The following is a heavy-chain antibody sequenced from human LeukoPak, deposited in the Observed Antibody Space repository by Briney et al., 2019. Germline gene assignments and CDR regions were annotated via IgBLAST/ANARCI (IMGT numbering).Heavy chain of an antibody. CDR2: ISYDGSNK. CDR1: GFTFSSYA. V-gene: IGHV3-30-3*01. J-gene: IGHJ4*02. CDR3: ARDRLGVPVFVRAVAGLLDY. Sequence: GGSLRLSCAASGFTFSSYAMHWVRQAPGKGLEWVAVISYDGSNKYYADSVKGRFTISRDNSKNTLYLQMNSLRAEDTAVYYCARDRLGVPVFVRAVAGLLDYWGQGPLVTVSS. D-gene: IGHD6-19*01.